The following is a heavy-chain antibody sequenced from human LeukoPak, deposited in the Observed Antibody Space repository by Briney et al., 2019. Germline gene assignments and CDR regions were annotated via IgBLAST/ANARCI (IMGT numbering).Heavy chain of an antibody. CDR3: ARGRTIFGEDY. D-gene: IGHD3-3*01. J-gene: IGHJ4*02. CDR1: GGSISSSSFY. V-gene: IGHV4-39*06. Sequence: SETLSLTRTVSGGSISSSSFYWGWIRQPPGKGLEWIGEINHSGSTNYNPSLKSRVTISVDTSKNQFPLKLSSVTAPDTAVYYCARGRTIFGEDYWGQGTLVTVSS. CDR2: INHSGST.